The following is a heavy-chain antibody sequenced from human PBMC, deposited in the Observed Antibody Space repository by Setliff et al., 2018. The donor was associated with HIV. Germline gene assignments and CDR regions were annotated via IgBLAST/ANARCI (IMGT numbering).Heavy chain of an antibody. V-gene: IGHV3-30*02. J-gene: IGHJ4*02. Sequence: GGSLRLSCAASGFTFSSYGMHWVRQAPGKGLEWVAFIRYDGSNKYYVDSVKGRFTISRDNAKNSLYLQMNSLRAEDMAVYYCARDMWYHSSVDNYWGQGTQVTVSS. D-gene: IGHD3-22*01. CDR3: ARDMWYHSSVDNY. CDR1: GFTFSSYG. CDR2: IRYDGSNK.